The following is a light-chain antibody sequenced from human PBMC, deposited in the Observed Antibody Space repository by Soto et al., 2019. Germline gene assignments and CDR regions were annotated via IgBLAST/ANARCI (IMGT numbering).Light chain of an antibody. CDR3: SSYTSRSTPV. Sequence: QSALTQPASVSGSPGQSITISCTGTSSDVGTYKYVSWYQQHPGKAPKLMISEVSNRPSGVSNRFSGSKSGNTASLTISGLQAEDEADYYCSSYTSRSTPVFGGGTKVTVL. CDR1: SSDVGTYKY. J-gene: IGLJ2*01. V-gene: IGLV2-14*01. CDR2: EVS.